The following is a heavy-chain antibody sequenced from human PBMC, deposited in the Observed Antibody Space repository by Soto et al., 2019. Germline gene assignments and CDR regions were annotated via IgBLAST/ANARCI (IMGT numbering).Heavy chain of an antibody. D-gene: IGHD6-13*01. CDR1: GFTFSGYY. V-gene: IGHV3-11*06. Sequence: SLRLSCAASGFTFSGYYMSWIRQAPGKGLEWVSYISSSSSYTNYADSVKGRFTISRDNAKNSLYLQMNSLRAEDTAVYYCARVGGQQLIRFDYLVQGTLLTVPS. J-gene: IGHJ4*02. CDR3: ARVGGQQLIRFDY. CDR2: ISSSSSYT.